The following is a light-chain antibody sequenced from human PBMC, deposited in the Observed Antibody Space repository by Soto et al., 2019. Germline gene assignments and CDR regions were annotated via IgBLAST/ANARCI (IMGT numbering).Light chain of an antibody. V-gene: IGLV2-11*01. CDR1: SSDVGEYDY. CDR2: DVS. J-gene: IGLJ1*01. CDR3: CSYAGSPYV. Sequence: QSAPTQPRSVSGSPGQSVTISCTGTSSDVGEYDYVSWYQQHPGKAPKLMIFDVSERPSAVPDRFSGSKTGNTASLTISGLQAEDEADYYCCSYAGSPYVFGTGTKLTVL.